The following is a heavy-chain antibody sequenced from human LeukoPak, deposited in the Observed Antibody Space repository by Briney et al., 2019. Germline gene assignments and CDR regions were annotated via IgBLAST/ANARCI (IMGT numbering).Heavy chain of an antibody. J-gene: IGHJ2*01. CDR1: GFTFSSYW. V-gene: IGHV3-7*01. D-gene: IGHD3-10*01. CDR3: ARDLGLGEFPPDWYFDL. CDR2: IKQDGSEK. Sequence: PGGSLRLSCAASGFTFSSYWMSWVRQAPGKGLEWVANIKQDGSEKYYVDSVKGRFTISRDNAKNSLYLQMNSLRAEDTAVYYCARDLGLGEFPPDWYFDLWGRGTLVTVSS.